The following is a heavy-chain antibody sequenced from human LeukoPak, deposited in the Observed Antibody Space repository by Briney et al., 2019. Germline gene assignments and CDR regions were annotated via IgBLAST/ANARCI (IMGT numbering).Heavy chain of an antibody. J-gene: IGHJ3*01. CDR2: TYYRSQWHN. V-gene: IGHV6-1*01. CDR1: GDIFSNNNGA. Sequence: SQTLSLTCAISGDIFSNNNGAWNWIRQSPSRGLEWLGRTYYRSQWHNDYARSVMSQISVDPDTTKNQFSLHLSSVTPDDTAVYYCAGGYAFDVWGQGTMVTVSS. CDR3: AGGYAFDV.